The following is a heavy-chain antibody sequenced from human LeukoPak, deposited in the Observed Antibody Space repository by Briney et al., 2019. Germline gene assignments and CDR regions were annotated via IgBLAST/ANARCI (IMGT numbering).Heavy chain of an antibody. D-gene: IGHD1-26*01. V-gene: IGHV4-59*01. CDR2: IYYSGST. J-gene: IGHJ4*02. CDR3: ARDRWELLAFDY. CDR1: GGSISSYY. Sequence: PSETLSLTCTVSGGSISSYYWSWIRQPPGEGLEWIGYIYYSGSTNYNPSLKSRVTISVDTSKNQFSLKLSSVTAADTAVYYCARDRWELLAFDYWGQGTLVTVSS.